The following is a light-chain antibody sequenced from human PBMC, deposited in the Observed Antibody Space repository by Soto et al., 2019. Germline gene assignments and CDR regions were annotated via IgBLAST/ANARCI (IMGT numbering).Light chain of an antibody. CDR1: QSIDYW. CDR2: KAS. J-gene: IGKJ1*01. Sequence: DIQMTQSPSTLSASEGGRVTITCRASQSIDYWLAWYQQKPGKAPKLLIYKASTLESGVPSRFIGSGSGTEFTLTISSLQPDDFATYYCQQYSSYSSGTFGQGTKVEIK. CDR3: QQYSSYSSGT. V-gene: IGKV1-5*03.